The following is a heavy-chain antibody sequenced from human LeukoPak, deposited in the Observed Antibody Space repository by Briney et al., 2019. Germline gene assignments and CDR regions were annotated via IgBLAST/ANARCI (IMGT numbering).Heavy chain of an antibody. J-gene: IGHJ4*02. CDR3: ARSQNVSYFDY. Sequence: PGGSLRLSCAASGFTFSTYPMHWVRQAPGKRLEWVALILYDGSNQYYGDSVKGRFTISRDDSKNTLYLQMNSLRAEDTAVYYCARSQNVSYFDYWGQGTLVTVPS. CDR2: ILYDGSNQ. CDR1: GFTFSTYP. V-gene: IGHV3-30*04. D-gene: IGHD2/OR15-2a*01.